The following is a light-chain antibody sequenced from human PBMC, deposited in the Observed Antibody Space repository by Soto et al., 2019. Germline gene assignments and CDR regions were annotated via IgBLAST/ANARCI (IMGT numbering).Light chain of an antibody. J-gene: IGLJ3*02. V-gene: IGLV2-8*01. CDR1: SSDVGRHNF. CDR2: DVI. Sequence: QSALTQPPSASGSPGQSVTISCTVTSSDVGRHNFVSWYQQHPGKAPKLMIYDVIKRPSGVPDRFSGSKSGNTASLTVSGGQAEYEADYYCSSYADSDNLVFGGGTKLTVL. CDR3: SSYADSDNLV.